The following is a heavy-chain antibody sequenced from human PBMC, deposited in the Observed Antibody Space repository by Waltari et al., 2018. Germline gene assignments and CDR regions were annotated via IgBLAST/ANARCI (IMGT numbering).Heavy chain of an antibody. J-gene: IGHJ3*02. V-gene: IGHV1-2*02. CDR3: ARKSSSTFDI. CDR1: GYTFTDCR. CDR2: ISPNNGGT. Sequence: QVQLVQSGAEVKKPGASVRVPCKASGYTFTDCRIHWVRQAPGQGLEWMGWISPNNGGTHYAQKFQDRITMTRDTSISTAYMELSRLSFDDTAVYYCARKSSSTFDIWGQGTVVTVSS. D-gene: IGHD2-2*01.